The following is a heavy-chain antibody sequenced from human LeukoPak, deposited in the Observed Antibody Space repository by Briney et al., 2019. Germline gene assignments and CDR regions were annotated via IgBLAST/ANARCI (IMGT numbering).Heavy chain of an antibody. CDR1: GFTFSNCG. CDR2: IWNDGNNK. J-gene: IGHJ4*02. V-gene: IGHV3-33*01. CDR3: ARHIWKGSCRSTSCSSLDY. Sequence: GGSLRLSCAASGFTFSNCGMEWVRQAPGKGLEWVALIWNDGNNKHYADSVKGRFSISRDNSKNTLYLQMNSLRAEDTAVYYCARHIWKGSCRSTSCSSLDYWGQGTLVTVSS. D-gene: IGHD2-2*01.